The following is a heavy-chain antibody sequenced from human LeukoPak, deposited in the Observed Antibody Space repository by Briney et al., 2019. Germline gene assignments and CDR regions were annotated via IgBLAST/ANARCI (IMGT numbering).Heavy chain of an antibody. V-gene: IGHV3-7*01. CDR2: IKQDGSET. J-gene: IGHJ4*02. CDR1: GYTFSIYW. CDR3: TRENSGSLSLEY. Sequence: GGSLRLSCAASGYTFSIYWMNWVRQAPGKGLEWVASIKQDGSETYYMESVQGRFTISRDNDMNFLYLQLSSLRAPDTAVYYCTRENSGSLSLEYWGQGTLVTVSS. D-gene: IGHD1-26*01.